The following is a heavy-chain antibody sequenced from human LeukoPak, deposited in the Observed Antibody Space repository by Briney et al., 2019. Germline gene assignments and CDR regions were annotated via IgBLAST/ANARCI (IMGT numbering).Heavy chain of an antibody. Sequence: SETLSLTCTVSGGSISSSNYYWAWIRQPPGKGLEWIANIFYTGSTYYNPSLKSRVTISVDTSKNQFSLKLSSVTAADTAVYYCARHGMSRRKYYYDSSGYYYRYNDYWGQGTLVTVSS. CDR2: IFYTGST. CDR3: ARHGMSRRKYYYDSSGYYYRYNDY. J-gene: IGHJ4*02. V-gene: IGHV4-39*01. D-gene: IGHD3-22*01. CDR1: GGSISSSNYY.